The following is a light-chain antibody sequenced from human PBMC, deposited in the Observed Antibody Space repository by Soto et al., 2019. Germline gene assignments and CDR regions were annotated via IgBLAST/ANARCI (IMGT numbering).Light chain of an antibody. Sequence: EIVLTQSPGTLPLSPGERATLSCRASQSVSSSYLAWYQQKPGQAPRLRIYGASSMATGIPDRFSGSGSGTDFTLTISRLEPEDFAVYYCQQYGSSPWTFGQGTKVESK. J-gene: IGKJ1*01. V-gene: IGKV3-20*01. CDR3: QQYGSSPWT. CDR2: GAS. CDR1: QSVSSSY.